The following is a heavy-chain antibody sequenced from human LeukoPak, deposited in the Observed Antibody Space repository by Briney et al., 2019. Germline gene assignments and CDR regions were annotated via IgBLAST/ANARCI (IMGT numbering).Heavy chain of an antibody. CDR2: IWYDGSNK. CDR1: GFTFSSHG. CDR3: AKDESSGYYYFEH. D-gene: IGHD3-22*01. V-gene: IGHV3-33*06. J-gene: IGHJ4*02. Sequence: GGSLRLSCAASGFTFSSHGMHWVRQAPGKGLEWVAVIWYDGSNKFYADSVRGRFTISRDNSKNTLYVQMNSLRAEDTAVYYCAKDESSGYYYFEHWGQGSLVTVSS.